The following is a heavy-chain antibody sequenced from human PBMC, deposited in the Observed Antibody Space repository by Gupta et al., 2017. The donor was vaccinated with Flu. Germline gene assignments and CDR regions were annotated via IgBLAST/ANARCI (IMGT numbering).Heavy chain of an antibody. V-gene: IGHV3-15*01. CDR2: IKSKTDGGTT. CDR3: TTEEDIAAAGRQGFLGFDP. J-gene: IGHJ5*02. CDR1: GFTFSNAW. Sequence: EVQLVESGGGLVKPGGSLRLSCAASGFTFSNAWMSWVRQAPGKGLEWVGRIKSKTDGGTTDYAAPVKGRCTISRDDSKNTLYLQMNSLKTEDTAVYYGTTEEDIAAAGRQGFLGFDPWGQGTLVTVSS. D-gene: IGHD6-13*01.